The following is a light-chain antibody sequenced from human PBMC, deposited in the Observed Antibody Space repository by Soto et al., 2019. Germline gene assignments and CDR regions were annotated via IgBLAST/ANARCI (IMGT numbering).Light chain of an antibody. CDR2: EVS. CDR1: SSDVATYHY. J-gene: IGLJ1*01. Sequence: QSALTQPASVSGSPGQSITISCTGSSSDVATYHYVSWYQHHPSKAPKLMIYEVSNRPSGVSTRFSGSKSGDTASLTISNLQAEDEADYYCSSYRRSNTLVFGTGTKVTVL. CDR3: SSYRRSNTLV. V-gene: IGLV2-14*01.